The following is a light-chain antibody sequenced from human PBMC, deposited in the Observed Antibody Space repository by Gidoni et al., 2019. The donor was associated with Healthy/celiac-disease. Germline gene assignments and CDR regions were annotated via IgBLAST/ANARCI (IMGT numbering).Light chain of an antibody. V-gene: IGLV2-23*02. CDR1: SSDVVRYNI. CDR3: CSYAGSSTYV. CDR2: EVS. J-gene: IGLJ1*01. Sequence: QSALTQPASVSGSPGQSITISCTGTSSDVVRYNIVSGYQQHPSKAPKLMIYEVSKRPSGVSNRFSGSKSGNTASLTIARLQAEDEADYYCCSYAGSSTYVFGTGTKVTVL.